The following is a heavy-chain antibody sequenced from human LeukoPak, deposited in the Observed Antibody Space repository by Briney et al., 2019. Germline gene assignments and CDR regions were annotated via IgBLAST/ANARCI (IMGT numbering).Heavy chain of an antibody. CDR2: ISSSSSYI. CDR1: GFTFSSYS. CDR3: ARDLAASYFDY. Sequence: GGSLRLSCAASGFTFSSYSMNWVRQAPGKGLEWVSSISSSSSYIYYVDSVKGRFTISRDNAKNSLYLQMNSLRAEDTAVYYCARDLAASYFDYWGQGTLVTVSS. D-gene: IGHD6-25*01. V-gene: IGHV3-21*01. J-gene: IGHJ4*02.